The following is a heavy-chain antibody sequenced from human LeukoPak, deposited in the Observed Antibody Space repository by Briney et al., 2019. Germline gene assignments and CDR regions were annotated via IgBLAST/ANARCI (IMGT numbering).Heavy chain of an antibody. V-gene: IGHV3-30*04. Sequence: GGSLRLSCAASGFTFSSYAMHWVRQAPGKGLEWVAVISYDGSNKYYADSVKGRFTISRDNSKNTLYLQMNSLRAEDTAVYYCARPNYYGSGSTNYNWFDPWGQGTLVTVSS. CDR3: ARPNYYGSGSTNYNWFDP. J-gene: IGHJ5*02. D-gene: IGHD3-10*01. CDR2: ISYDGSNK. CDR1: GFTFSSYA.